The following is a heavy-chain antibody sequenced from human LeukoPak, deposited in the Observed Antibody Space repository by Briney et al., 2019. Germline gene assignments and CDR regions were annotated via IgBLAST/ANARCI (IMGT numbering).Heavy chain of an antibody. CDR2: IYYSGST. D-gene: IGHD5-18*01. V-gene: IGHV4-59*01. J-gene: IGHJ5*02. CDR3: AAMAVNWFDP. Sequence: PSETLSPTCTVSGGSISSYYWSWIRQPPGKGLEWIGYIYYSGSTNYNPSLKSRVTMSVDTSKNQFSLRLTSVTAADTAVYYCAAMAVNWFDPWGQGTLVIVSS. CDR1: GGSISSYY.